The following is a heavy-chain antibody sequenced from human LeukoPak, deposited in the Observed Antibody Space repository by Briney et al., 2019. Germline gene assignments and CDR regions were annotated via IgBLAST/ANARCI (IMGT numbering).Heavy chain of an antibody. Sequence: ASVKVSCKASGYIFTGYYMHWVRQAPGQGLEWMGWINPNSGGTNYAQKFQGRVTMTRDTSISTAYMELSRLRSDDTAMYYCANSSAYSGYEVDYWGQGSLVTVSS. J-gene: IGHJ4*02. CDR2: INPNSGGT. CDR1: GYIFTGYY. D-gene: IGHD5-12*01. CDR3: ANSSAYSGYEVDY. V-gene: IGHV1-2*02.